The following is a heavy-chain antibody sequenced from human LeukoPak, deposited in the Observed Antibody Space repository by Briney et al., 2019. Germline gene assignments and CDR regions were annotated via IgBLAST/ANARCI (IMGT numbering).Heavy chain of an antibody. D-gene: IGHD2-21*01. J-gene: IGHJ4*02. CDR2: IRYDRSNK. CDR3: AKVASFYCGGDCYDY. V-gene: IGHV3-30*02. CDR1: GFTFSSYG. Sequence: GGSLRLSCGASGFTFSSYGMNWVRQAPGKGLEWVAFIRYDRSNKYYADFVKGRFTISRDNSKNTLYLQMSSLRAEDTAVYYCAKVASFYCGGDCYDYWGQGTLVIVSS.